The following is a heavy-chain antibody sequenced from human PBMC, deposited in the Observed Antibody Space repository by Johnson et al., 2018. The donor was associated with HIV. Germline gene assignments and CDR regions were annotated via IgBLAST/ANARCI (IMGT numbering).Heavy chain of an antibody. CDR2: IDWNGAT. Sequence: VQLVESGGGVVRPGGSPRLSCAASGFTFHNYGMSWVRQAPGKGLEWVSGIDWNGATGYAAPVKGRFTISRDNSTNQLYLQMSSLRAEDTAVYYCSRSSAKAFDIWGQGTMVTVSS. J-gene: IGHJ3*02. CDR3: SRSSAKAFDI. D-gene: IGHD6-25*01. CDR1: GFTFHNYG. V-gene: IGHV3-20*04.